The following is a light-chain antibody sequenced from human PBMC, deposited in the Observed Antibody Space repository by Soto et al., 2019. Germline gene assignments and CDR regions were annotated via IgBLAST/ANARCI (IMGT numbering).Light chain of an antibody. Sequence: QSVLTQPPSVSAAPGQKVTLSCSGSSSNIGNNYVSWYQQLPGTAPKLLIYDNNKRPSGIPDRFSGSKSGTSATLGITGLQTGDEADYYCGTWDSSLSVYVVFGGGTKLTVL. CDR2: DNN. J-gene: IGLJ2*01. V-gene: IGLV1-51*01. CDR3: GTWDSSLSVYVV. CDR1: SSNIGNNY.